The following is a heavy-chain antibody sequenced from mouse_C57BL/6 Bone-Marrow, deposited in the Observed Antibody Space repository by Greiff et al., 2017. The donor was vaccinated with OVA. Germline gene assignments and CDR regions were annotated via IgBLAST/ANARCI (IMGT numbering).Heavy chain of an antibody. V-gene: IGHV7-1*01. CDR2: SRNKANDYTT. D-gene: IGHD1-1*01. CDR3: ARDASYGPLRGAMDY. J-gene: IGHJ4*01. CDR1: GFTFSDFY. Sequence: DVMLVESGGGLVQSGRSLRLSCATSGFTFSDFYMEWVRQAPGKGLEWIAASRNKANDYTTEYSASVKGRFIVSRDTSQSILYLQMNALRAEDTAIYYCARDASYGPLRGAMDYWGQGTSVTVSS.